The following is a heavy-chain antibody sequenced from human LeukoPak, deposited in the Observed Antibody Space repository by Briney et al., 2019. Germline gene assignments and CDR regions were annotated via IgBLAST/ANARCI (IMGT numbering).Heavy chain of an antibody. CDR1: GFTFDDYA. V-gene: IGHV3-9*01. J-gene: IGHJ3*02. CDR3: ARTVLLWFGDPRGAFDI. Sequence: GRSLRLSCAASGFTFDDYAMHWVRQAPGKGLEWVSGISWNSGSIGYADSVKGRFTISRDNAKNSLYLQMNSLRAEDTAVYYCARTVLLWFGDPRGAFDIWGQGTMVTVSS. CDR2: ISWNSGSI. D-gene: IGHD3-10*01.